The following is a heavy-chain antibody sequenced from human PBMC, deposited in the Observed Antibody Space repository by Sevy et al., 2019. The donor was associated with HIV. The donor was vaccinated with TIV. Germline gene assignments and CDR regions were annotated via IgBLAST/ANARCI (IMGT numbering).Heavy chain of an antibody. CDR1: GFTFSSYE. V-gene: IGHV3-48*03. Sequence: GGSLRLSCAASGFTFSSYEMNWVRQAPGKGLEWVSYISSSGTAMYYSDSVRGRFTISRDNARRSLYLQMNSLRAEDTAVYYCARDLPPSATTVPHFDCWGQGALVTVS. D-gene: IGHD4-4*01. CDR3: ARDLPPSATTVPHFDC. J-gene: IGHJ4*02. CDR2: ISSSGTAM.